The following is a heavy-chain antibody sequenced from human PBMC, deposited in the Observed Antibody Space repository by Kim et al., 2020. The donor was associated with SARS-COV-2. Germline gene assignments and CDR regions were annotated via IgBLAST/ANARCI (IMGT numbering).Heavy chain of an antibody. Sequence: GGSLRLSCAASGFSVSGNYMSWVRQAPGKGLEWVSVIYSGGTTYYADSVKGRFTVSRDNSKNTLYLQMSSLRPEDTAVYYCARSSSWYNWFDPWGQGTLV. J-gene: IGHJ5*02. D-gene: IGHD6-13*01. CDR3: ARSSSWYNWFDP. CDR1: GFSVSGNY. CDR2: IYSGGTT. V-gene: IGHV3-53*01.